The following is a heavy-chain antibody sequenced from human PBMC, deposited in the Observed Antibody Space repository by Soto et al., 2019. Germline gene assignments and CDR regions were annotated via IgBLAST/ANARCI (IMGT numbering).Heavy chain of an antibody. J-gene: IGHJ4*02. CDR2: FDPEDGEP. Sequence: GASVKVSCKVSGYSLTELSMYWVRQAPGKGLEWMGGFDPEDGEPIYAQKFQGRVTMTEDTSTDTAYMELSSLSSEDTAVYYCATGSGSYYSFDYWGQGTLVTVSS. CDR3: ATGSGSYYSFDY. D-gene: IGHD1-26*01. CDR1: GYSLTELS. V-gene: IGHV1-24*01.